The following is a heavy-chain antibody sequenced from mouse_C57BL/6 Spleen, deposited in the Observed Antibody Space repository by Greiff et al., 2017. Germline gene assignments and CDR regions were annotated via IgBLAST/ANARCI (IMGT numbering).Heavy chain of an antibody. D-gene: IGHD1-1*01. V-gene: IGHV1-43*01. J-gene: IGHJ2*01. CDR3: ARYYGSSFDY. CDR2: INPSTGGT. CDR1: GYSFTGYY. Sequence: DVQLQESGPELVKPGASVKISCKASGYSFTGYYMHWVKQSSEKSLEWIGEINPSTGGTSYNQKFKGKATLTVDKSSSTAYMQLKSLTSEDSAVYYCARYYGSSFDYWGQGTTLTVSS.